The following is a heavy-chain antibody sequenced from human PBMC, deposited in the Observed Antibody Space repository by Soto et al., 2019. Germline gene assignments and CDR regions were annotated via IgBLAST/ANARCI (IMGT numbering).Heavy chain of an antibody. V-gene: IGHV1-2*04. CDR2: INPNSGGT. CDR3: ARGRDYYGSGSYSSFGWFDP. Sequence: QVQLVQSGAEVKKPGASVKVTCKASGYTFTGYYMHWVRQAPGQGLEWMGWINPNSGGTNYAQKFQGWVTMTRDTSISTAYMELSRLRSDDTAMYYCARGRDYYGSGSYSSFGWFDPWGQGTLVTVSS. J-gene: IGHJ5*02. CDR1: GYTFTGYY. D-gene: IGHD3-10*01.